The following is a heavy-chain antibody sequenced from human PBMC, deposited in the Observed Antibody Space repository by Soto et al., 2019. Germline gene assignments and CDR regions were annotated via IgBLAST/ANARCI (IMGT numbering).Heavy chain of an antibody. V-gene: IGHV3-74*01. Sequence: LRLSCAVSGFSLNNYWMHWVRQRPGKGLVWVARIYRDGTTSYADSVKGRFTISRDNAKNTVSLQMNSLKDEDTAVYYCMGGNTGYGNFDYWGQGTLVTVSS. CDR1: GFSLNNYW. J-gene: IGHJ4*02. CDR2: IYRDGTT. D-gene: IGHD5-12*01. CDR3: MGGNTGYGNFDY.